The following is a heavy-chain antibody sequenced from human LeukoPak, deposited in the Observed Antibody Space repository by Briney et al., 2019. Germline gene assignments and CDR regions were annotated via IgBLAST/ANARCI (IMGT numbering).Heavy chain of an antibody. D-gene: IGHD3-10*01. Sequence: GGSLRLSCAASGFTFSSYWMSWVRQAPGKGLEWVAFIRYDGSNKYYADSVKGRFTISRDNSKNTLYLQMNSLRAEDTAVYYCAKDLTMPRDYYYGMDVWGQGTTVTVSS. CDR2: IRYDGSNK. CDR3: AKDLTMPRDYYYGMDV. V-gene: IGHV3-30*02. J-gene: IGHJ6*02. CDR1: GFTFSSYW.